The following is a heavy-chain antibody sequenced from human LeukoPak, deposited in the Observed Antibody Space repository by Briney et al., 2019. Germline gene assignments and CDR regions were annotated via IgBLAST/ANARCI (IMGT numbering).Heavy chain of an antibody. CDR1: GGSISSSSYY. CDR3: ARGNEVAAKGI. CDR2: IYYSGST. J-gene: IGHJ4*02. D-gene: IGHD2-15*01. Sequence: PSETLSLTCTVSGGSISSSSYYWGWIRQPPGKGLEWIGSIYYSGSTYYNPSLKSRVTISVDTSKNQFSLKLSSVTAADTAVYYCARGNEVAAKGIWGQGTLVTVSS. V-gene: IGHV4-39*07.